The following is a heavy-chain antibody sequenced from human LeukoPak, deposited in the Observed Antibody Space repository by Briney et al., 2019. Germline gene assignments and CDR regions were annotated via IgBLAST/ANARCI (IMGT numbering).Heavy chain of an antibody. CDR1: GYTFTSFG. D-gene: IGHD2-15*01. CDR3: TRDHCRGDNCPSFDY. CDR2: IGAYNGDT. V-gene: IGHV1-18*04. Sequence: ASVKVSCKPSGYTFTSFGISWVRQAPGQGLEWMGWIGAYNGDTNYAQKFQGRVTMTTDASTSTAYMDLRSLRSDDTAVYYCTRDHCRGDNCPSFDYWGQGTLVTVSS. J-gene: IGHJ4*02.